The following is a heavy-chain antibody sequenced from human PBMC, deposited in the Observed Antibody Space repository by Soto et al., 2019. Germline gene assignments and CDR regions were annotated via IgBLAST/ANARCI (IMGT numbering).Heavy chain of an antibody. V-gene: IGHV3-13*01. D-gene: IGHD3-10*01. CDR1: GFTLSTYA. Sequence: EVQLVESGGGLVQPGGSLRLSCAASGFTLSTYAMHWVRQGTGKGLEWVAALSYAGDTYYPGSVKGLFTVSRASPEYSLCLQTNSLTAGHPAVYVCAKGPLSASGYYYLVVWGKGTTVTVAS. J-gene: IGHJ6*03. CDR2: LSYAGDT. CDR3: AKGPLSASGYYYLVV.